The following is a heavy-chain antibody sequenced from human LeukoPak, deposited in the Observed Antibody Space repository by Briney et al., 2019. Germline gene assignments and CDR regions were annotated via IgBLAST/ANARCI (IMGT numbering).Heavy chain of an antibody. CDR1: GGSFSGYY. CDR3: ARRHRRYYFDY. CDR2: INHSGST. J-gene: IGHJ4*02. Sequence: SETLSLTCAVYGGSFSGYYWSWIRQPPGKGLEWIGEINHSGSTNYNPSLKSRAAISGDTSKHQFSLKLSSVTAADTAVYYCARRHRRYYFDYWGQGTLVTVSS. V-gene: IGHV4-34*01.